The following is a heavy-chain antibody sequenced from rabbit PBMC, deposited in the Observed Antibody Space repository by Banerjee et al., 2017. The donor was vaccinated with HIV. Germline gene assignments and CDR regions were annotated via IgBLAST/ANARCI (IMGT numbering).Heavy chain of an antibody. CDR3: ARDYSGNRPYYFNL. CDR2: ISTYDGIT. V-gene: IGHV1S45*01. CDR1: GFSFSGGYW. D-gene: IGHD1-1*01. Sequence: QQQLVESGGGLVKPGASPTLTCKASGFSFSGGYWMCWVRQAPGKGLKLIACISTYDGITYYASWAKGRFTISKTSSTVTLQMTSLTDADTATYFCARDYSGNRPYYFNLWGQGTLVTVS. J-gene: IGHJ4*01.